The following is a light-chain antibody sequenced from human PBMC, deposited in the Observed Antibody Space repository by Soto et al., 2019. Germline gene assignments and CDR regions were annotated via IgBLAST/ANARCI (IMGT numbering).Light chain of an antibody. CDR2: SVF. CDR3: HQGYSSPQT. V-gene: IGKV1-39*01. J-gene: IGKJ2*01. CDR1: LSIGTY. Sequence: DIQMAQSPSSLSASVGDRVSITCRASLSIGTYLNWYQQTPGQAPRLLIHSVFTLQSGVPSRFSGSGSGTEFTLTISSLQSEDSATYYCHQGYSSPQTFGQGTKLEI.